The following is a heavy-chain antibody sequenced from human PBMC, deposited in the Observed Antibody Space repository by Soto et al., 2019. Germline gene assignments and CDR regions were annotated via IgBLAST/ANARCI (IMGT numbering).Heavy chain of an antibody. Sequence: SETLSLTCGVSGDSISSSKWWTWVRQTPGNGLEWIGKIDHNGVADYNPSLEGRVTISKDISKNQISLKVTSATAADSAVYYCARMNRDYYYYGMDVWGQGATVTVSS. J-gene: IGHJ6*02. CDR2: IDHNGVA. CDR1: GDSISSSKW. V-gene: IGHV4-4*02. CDR3: ARMNRDYYYYGMDV.